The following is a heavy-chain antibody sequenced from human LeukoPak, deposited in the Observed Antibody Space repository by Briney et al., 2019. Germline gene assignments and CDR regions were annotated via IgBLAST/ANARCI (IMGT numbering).Heavy chain of an antibody. CDR2: ISSSSSYI. D-gene: IGHD5-18*01. Sequence: PGGSLRLSCEASGFTFSSYSMNWVRQAPGKGLEWVSSISSSSSYIYYVDSVKGRFTISRDNAKNSLYLQMNSLRAEDTAVYYCARDGPGYSYGYHYYYGMDVWGQGTTVTVSS. CDR3: ARDGPGYSYGYHYYYGMDV. J-gene: IGHJ6*02. CDR1: GFTFSSYS. V-gene: IGHV3-21*01.